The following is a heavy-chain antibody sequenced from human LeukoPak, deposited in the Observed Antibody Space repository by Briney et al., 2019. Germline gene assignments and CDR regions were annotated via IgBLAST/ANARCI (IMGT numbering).Heavy chain of an antibody. D-gene: IGHD2-2*02. CDR1: GFTFSSYG. V-gene: IGHV3-33*01. Sequence: PGGSLRLSCAASGFTFSSYGMHWVRQAPGKGLEWVAVIWEDGKKKYYVDSVKGRFTISRDNSKKTLYLQMNRLRAEDTAVYYCARETCSSSSCYTHYYYYMDVWGKGTTVTVSS. CDR2: IWEDGKKK. CDR3: ARETCSSSSCYTHYYYYMDV. J-gene: IGHJ6*03.